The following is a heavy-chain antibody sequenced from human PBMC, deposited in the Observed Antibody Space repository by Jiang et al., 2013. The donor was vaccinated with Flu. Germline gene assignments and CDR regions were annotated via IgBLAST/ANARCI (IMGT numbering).Heavy chain of an antibody. CDR2: IYWDDSK. CDR3: AHDSPWSSVCLFDY. D-gene: IGHD6-6*01. Sequence: KPTQTLTLTCDFSGFSLSTTAVVVGWIRQPPGKALEWLALIYWDDSKYYSPSLKNRLTITKDSSKNXVVLTLTDMDPVDTATYYCAHDSPWSSVCLFDYVGPGTWSTVSS. V-gene: IGHV2-5*06. J-gene: IGHJ4*02. CDR1: GFSLSTTAVV.